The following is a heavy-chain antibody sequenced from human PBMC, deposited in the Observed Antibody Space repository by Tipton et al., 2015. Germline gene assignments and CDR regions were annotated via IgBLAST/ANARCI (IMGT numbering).Heavy chain of an antibody. D-gene: IGHD1-26*01. Sequence: QSGAEVKKPGESLRISCKGSGYSFTSYWISWVRQMPGKGLEWMGRSDPSDSHTNYSPSLQGHVTISADKSISTAYLQWSSLKASDTAMYYCVRHLVRYSWSEIWGQGTLVTVSS. CDR1: GYSFTSYW. J-gene: IGHJ4*02. CDR3: VRHLVRYSWSEI. CDR2: SDPSDSHT. V-gene: IGHV5-10-1*01.